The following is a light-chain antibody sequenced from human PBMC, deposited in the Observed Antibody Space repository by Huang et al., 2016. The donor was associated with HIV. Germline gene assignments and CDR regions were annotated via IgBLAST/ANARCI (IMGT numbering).Light chain of an antibody. Sequence: IVMTQSPATLSVSPGERVTLSCRAGRSVGYNLAWYQQKVGQPPRLLIYGASTRATGIAARFSGSGSVTDFTLTISSLQSEDFAVYYCQQYNDWPPWYTFGQGTKLEIK. J-gene: IGKJ2*01. CDR2: GAS. CDR3: QQYNDWPPWYT. CDR1: RSVGYN. V-gene: IGKV3-15*01.